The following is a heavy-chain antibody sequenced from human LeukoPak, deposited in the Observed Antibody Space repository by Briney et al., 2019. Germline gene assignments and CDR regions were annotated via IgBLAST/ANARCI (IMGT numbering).Heavy chain of an antibody. CDR2: ISGSGDII. D-gene: IGHD3-22*01. CDR1: GFTFSSYW. CDR3: AKDPTDFDSSGQTYFDY. Sequence: GGSLRLSCAASGFTFSSYWMHWARQAPGKGLEWVSGISGSGDIIYYSDSVKGRFTISRDNSKNTLFLQMNSLRAEDSALYYCAKDPTDFDSSGQTYFDYWGQGTLVTVSS. V-gene: IGHV3-23*01. J-gene: IGHJ4*02.